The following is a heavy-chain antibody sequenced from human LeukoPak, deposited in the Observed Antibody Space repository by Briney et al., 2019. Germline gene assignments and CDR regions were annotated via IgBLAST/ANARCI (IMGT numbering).Heavy chain of an antibody. CDR2: ISPDGSTL. D-gene: IGHD6-6*01. Sequence: QPGGSLSLSCAASGFTFNSYWMHWVRQAPRKGLVGVSRISPDGSTLSYADSVKGRFTISRDNAKNTLYLQLNSLRAEDTAVYYCARDSSYYSDYWGQGTLVTVSS. CDR1: GFTFNSYW. V-gene: IGHV3-74*01. J-gene: IGHJ4*02. CDR3: ARDSSYYSDY.